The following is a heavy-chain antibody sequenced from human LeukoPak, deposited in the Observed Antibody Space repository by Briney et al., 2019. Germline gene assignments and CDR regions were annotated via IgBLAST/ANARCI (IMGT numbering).Heavy chain of an antibody. Sequence: ASVKVSFKASGYTFTVYYMHWVRQAPGQGLEWMGWINPNSGGTNYAQKFQGRVTMTRATSISTAYMELSRLRSDDTAVYYCARSDPYYYDSSSYYQYYFDYWGQGTLVTVSS. CDR3: ARSDPYYYDSSSYYQYYFDY. V-gene: IGHV1-2*02. CDR2: INPNSGGT. CDR1: GYTFTVYY. D-gene: IGHD3-22*01. J-gene: IGHJ4*02.